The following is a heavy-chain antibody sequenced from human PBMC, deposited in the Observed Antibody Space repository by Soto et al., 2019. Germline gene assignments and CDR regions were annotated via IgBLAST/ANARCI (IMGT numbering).Heavy chain of an antibody. V-gene: IGHV3-7*05. CDR3: ARDWGYIVDTMVYYYGMDV. D-gene: IGHD5-12*01. J-gene: IGHJ6*02. CDR2: IKQDGSEK. Sequence: EVQLVESGGGLVQPGGSLRLSCAASGFTFSSYWMSWVRQAPGKGLEWVANIKQDGSEKYYVDSVKGRFTISRDNAKNSLYLQMNGLRAEDTAVYYCARDWGYIVDTMVYYYGMDVWGQGTTVTVSS. CDR1: GFTFSSYW.